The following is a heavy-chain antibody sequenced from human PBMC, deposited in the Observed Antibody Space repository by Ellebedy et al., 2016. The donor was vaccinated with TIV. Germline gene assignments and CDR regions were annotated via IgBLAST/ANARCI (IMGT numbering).Heavy chain of an antibody. J-gene: IGHJ6*02. CDR3: ARDGYYDSSDYYYYGMDV. CDR1: GYTFTSYG. V-gene: IGHV1-69*13. CDR2: IIPIFGTA. Sequence: SVKVSCXASGYTFTSYGISWVRQAPGQGLEWMGGIIPIFGTANYAQKFQGRVTITADESTSTAYMELSSLRSEDTAVYYCARDGYYDSSDYYYYGMDVWGQGTTVTVSS. D-gene: IGHD3-22*01.